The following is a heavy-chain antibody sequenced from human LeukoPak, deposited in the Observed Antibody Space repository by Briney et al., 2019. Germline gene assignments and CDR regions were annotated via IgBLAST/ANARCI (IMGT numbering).Heavy chain of an antibody. V-gene: IGHV3-23*01. CDR2: ISGSGGST. CDR1: GFTFSSYA. Sequence: GGSLRLSCAASGFTFSSYAMSWVRQAPGKGLEWVSAISGSGGSTYYADSVKGRFTISRDNAKNTLYLQMNSLRAEDTAVYYCATLKGAAAGPDYWGQGTLVTVSS. J-gene: IGHJ4*02. D-gene: IGHD6-13*01. CDR3: ATLKGAAAGPDY.